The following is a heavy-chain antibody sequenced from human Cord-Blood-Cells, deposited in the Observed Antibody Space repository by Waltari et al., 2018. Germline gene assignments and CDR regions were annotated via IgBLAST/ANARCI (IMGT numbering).Heavy chain of an antibody. J-gene: IGHJ6*02. CDR2: IYYSGST. CDR3: ARPSHKVSSYYYYGMDV. Sequence: QLQLQESGPGLVKPSETLSLTCTVPGGSIRSSSYYWGWIRQPPGKGLEWIGSIYYSGSTYYNPSLKSRVTISVDTSKNQFSLKLSSVTAADTAVYYCARPSHKVSSYYYYGMDVWGQGTTVTVSS. V-gene: IGHV4-39*01. CDR1: GGSIRSSSYY.